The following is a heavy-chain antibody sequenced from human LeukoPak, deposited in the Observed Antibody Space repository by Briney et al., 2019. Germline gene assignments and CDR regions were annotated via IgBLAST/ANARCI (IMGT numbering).Heavy chain of an antibody. CDR2: IIPIFGTA. V-gene: IGHV1-69*01. CDR3: ASAEEGNTVPNFDY. D-gene: IGHD4-17*01. Sequence: SVKVSCKASGGTFSSYAISWVRQAPGQGLEWMGGIIPIFGTANYAQKFQGRVTITADESTSTAYMELSSLRSEDTAVYCCASAEEGNTVPNFDYWGQGTLVTVSS. J-gene: IGHJ4*02. CDR1: GGTFSSYA.